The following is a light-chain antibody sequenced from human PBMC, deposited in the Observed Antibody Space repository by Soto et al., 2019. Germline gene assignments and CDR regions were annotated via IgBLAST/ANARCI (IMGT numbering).Light chain of an antibody. CDR2: KES. CDR1: QSISSW. J-gene: IGKJ4*01. V-gene: IGKV1-5*03. CDR3: QQYESYPMT. Sequence: DSQMTQYPSTLSASIGDRVTITCRAGQSISSWLAWYQQKPGKAPKLLISKESTLQSGVPPRFSGSGSGTEFALTISSLQPDDFATYYCQQYESYPMTFGGGTKVEIK.